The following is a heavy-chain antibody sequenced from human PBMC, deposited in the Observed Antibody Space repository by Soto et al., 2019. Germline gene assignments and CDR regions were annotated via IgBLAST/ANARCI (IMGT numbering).Heavy chain of an antibody. V-gene: IGHV4-30-2*01. D-gene: IGHD1-1*01. CDR3: ARVGPGTRYFES. CDR2: IYHSGTT. J-gene: IGHJ4*02. Sequence: PSDTLSLTCTVSGGSIIDDNYSWSWVRQPPGKGLEWIGYIYHSGTTYYNPSLNSRVTISVDGSSNQFSLKLTSVMAADTAVYYCARVGPGTRYFESWGPGILVTVSS. CDR1: GGSIIDDNYS.